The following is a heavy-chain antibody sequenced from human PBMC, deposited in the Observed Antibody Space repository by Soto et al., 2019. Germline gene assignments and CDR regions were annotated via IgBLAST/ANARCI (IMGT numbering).Heavy chain of an antibody. Sequence: QVQLLQSGAEVKKPGASVKVSCKASGYTFSTYGITWVRQAPGQGLEWMGWTSANNDNTNYVQKFRGRVTMTTDTYTSTAYLELRSLRSDDTAVYYCARDQTFPDYWGQGTLVTVSS. CDR2: TSANNDNT. D-gene: IGHD3-3*02. CDR3: ARDQTFPDY. V-gene: IGHV1-18*01. J-gene: IGHJ4*02. CDR1: GYTFSTYG.